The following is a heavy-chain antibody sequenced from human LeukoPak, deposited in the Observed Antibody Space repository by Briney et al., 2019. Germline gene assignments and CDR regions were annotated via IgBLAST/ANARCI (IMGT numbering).Heavy chain of an antibody. J-gene: IGHJ6*02. D-gene: IGHD3-22*01. V-gene: IGHV1-8*01. Sequence: ATSVKVSCKASGYTFTSYDINWVRQATGQGLEWMGWMNPNSGNTGYAQKFQGRVTMTRNTSISTAYMELSSLRSEDTAVYYCARGDYDSSGYYYGQDYYYGMDVWGQGTTVTVSS. CDR1: GYTFTSYD. CDR2: MNPNSGNT. CDR3: ARGDYDSSGYYYGQDYYYGMDV.